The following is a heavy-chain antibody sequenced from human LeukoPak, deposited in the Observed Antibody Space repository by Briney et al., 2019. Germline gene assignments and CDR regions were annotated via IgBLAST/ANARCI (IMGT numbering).Heavy chain of an antibody. J-gene: IGHJ4*02. CDR1: GGSISSSSYY. Sequence: PSETLSLTCTVSGGSISSSSYYWGWIRQPPGKGLEWIGSIYYSGSTYYNPSLKSRVTISVDTSKNQFSLKLSSVTAAETAVYYCARSWKWLFHYWGQGTLVTVSS. D-gene: IGHD3-22*01. CDR2: IYYSGST. CDR3: ARSWKWLFHY. V-gene: IGHV4-39*01.